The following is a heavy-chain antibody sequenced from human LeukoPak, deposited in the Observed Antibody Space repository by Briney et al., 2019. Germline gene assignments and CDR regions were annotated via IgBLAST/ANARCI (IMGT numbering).Heavy chain of an antibody. CDR2: IDTKTGNP. D-gene: IGHD1-26*01. CDR3: ARVGKYSGSYPDY. J-gene: IGHJ4*02. Sequence: ASVKVSCKASGYAFTNYAINWVRQAPGQGLEGLGWIDTKTGNPTYAQGFTGRFVLSLDTSVSTAYLQISSLKAEDTAVYYCARVGKYSGSYPDYWGQGTLVTVSS. CDR1: GYAFTNYA. V-gene: IGHV7-4-1*02.